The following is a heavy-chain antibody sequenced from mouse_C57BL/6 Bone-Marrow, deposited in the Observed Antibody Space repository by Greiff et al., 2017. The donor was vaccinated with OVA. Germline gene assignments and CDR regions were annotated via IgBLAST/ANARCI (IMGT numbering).Heavy chain of an antibody. CDR1: GYTFTDYE. V-gene: IGHV1-15*01. J-gene: IGHJ4*01. CDR3: TREGYSNYEKYAMDY. CDR2: IDPETGGT. Sequence: SGAELVRPGASVTLSCKASGYTFTDYEMHWVKQTPVHGLEWIGAIDPETGGTAYNQKFKGKAILTADKSSSTAYMELRSLTSEDSAVYYCTREGYSNYEKYAMDYWGQGTSVTVSS. D-gene: IGHD2-5*01.